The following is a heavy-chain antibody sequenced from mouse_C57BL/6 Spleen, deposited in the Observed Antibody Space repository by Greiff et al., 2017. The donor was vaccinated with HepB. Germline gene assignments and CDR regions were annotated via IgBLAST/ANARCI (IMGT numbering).Heavy chain of an antibody. D-gene: IGHD1-1*01. J-gene: IGHJ4*01. CDR3: ARTVCVGRCYAMDY. V-gene: IGHV1-18*01. CDR1: GYTFTDYN. Sequence: VQLQQSGPELVKPGASVKIPCKASGYTFTDYNMDWVKQSHGKSLEWIGDINPNNGGTIYNQKFKGKATLTVDKSSSTAYMELRSLTSEDTAVYYCARTVCVGRCYAMDYWGQGTSVTVSS. CDR2: INPNNGGT.